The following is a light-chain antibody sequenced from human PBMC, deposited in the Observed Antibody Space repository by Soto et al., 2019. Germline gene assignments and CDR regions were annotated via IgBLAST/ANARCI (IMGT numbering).Light chain of an antibody. V-gene: IGKV1-5*03. CDR3: QQHEAYPRT. CDR1: QNINVW. J-gene: IGKJ1*01. Sequence: DIQMTQSPSTLSASIGDRVTITCRASQNINVWLAWYQQKPGKAPQFLIYQASTLQSGVPSRFSGSGSGTEFTLTISRLQPDDFATYYCQQHEAYPRTFGQGTKVEIK. CDR2: QAS.